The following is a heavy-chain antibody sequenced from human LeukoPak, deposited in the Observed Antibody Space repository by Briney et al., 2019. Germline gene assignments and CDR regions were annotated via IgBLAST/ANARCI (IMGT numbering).Heavy chain of an antibody. Sequence: ASVKVSCKASGNTFSSYFIHWVRQAPGQGLEWMGIISPSGGSTSYAQEFQGRVTMTRDTSTSTVYMELSSLRSEDTAVYYCGRVTLYALDIWGQGTMVTVSS. CDR3: GRVTLYALDI. CDR2: ISPSGGST. J-gene: IGHJ3*02. D-gene: IGHD4-23*01. CDR1: GNTFSSYF. V-gene: IGHV1-46*01.